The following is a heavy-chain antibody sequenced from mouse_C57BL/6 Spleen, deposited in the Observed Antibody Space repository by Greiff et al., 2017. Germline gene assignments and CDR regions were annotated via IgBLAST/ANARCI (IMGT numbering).Heavy chain of an antibody. CDR1: GYTFTSYG. CDR2: IYPRSGNT. J-gene: IGHJ4*01. CDR3: AREEPYYGNYGAMDY. V-gene: IGHV1-81*01. D-gene: IGHD2-10*01. Sequence: QVQLQQSGPELVKPGASVKLSCKASGYTFTSYGISWVKQRTGQGLEWIGEIYPRSGNTYYNEKFKGKATLTADKSSSTAYMELRSLTSEDSAVYFCAREEPYYGNYGAMDYWGQGTSVTVSS.